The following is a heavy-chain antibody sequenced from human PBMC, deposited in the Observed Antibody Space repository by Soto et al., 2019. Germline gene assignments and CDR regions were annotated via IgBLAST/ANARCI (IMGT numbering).Heavy chain of an antibody. CDR2: IYYSGST. CDR3: ASALHYCSSTSCYGDNWFDP. V-gene: IGHV4-31*03. D-gene: IGHD2-2*01. Sequence: QVQLQESGPGLVKPSQTLSLTCTVSGGSISSGGYYWSWIRQHPGKGLEWIGYIYYSGSTYYNPSLTSRVTISVDTSKNQFSLKLSSVTAADTAVYYCASALHYCSSTSCYGDNWFDPWGQGTLVTVSS. J-gene: IGHJ5*02. CDR1: GGSISSGGYY.